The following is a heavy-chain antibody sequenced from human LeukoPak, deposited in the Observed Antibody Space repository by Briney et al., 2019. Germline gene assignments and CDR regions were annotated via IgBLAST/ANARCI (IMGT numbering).Heavy chain of an antibody. CDR3: AKKIDSGSYPLDY. D-gene: IGHD3-10*01. V-gene: IGHV3-23*01. J-gene: IGHJ4*02. CDR1: GFTFSSYA. Sequence: PGGSLRLSCAASGFTFSSYAMSWVRQAPGKGLEWVSSVSGSAGSTYYADSVRGRFTISRDNSKCTLYLQMTSLRAEDTGVYYCAKKIDSGSYPLDYWGQGTLVTISS. CDR2: VSGSAGST.